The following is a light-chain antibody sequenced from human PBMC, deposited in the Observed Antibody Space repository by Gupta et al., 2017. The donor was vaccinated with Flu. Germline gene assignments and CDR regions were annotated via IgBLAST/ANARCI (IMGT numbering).Light chain of an antibody. CDR3: HQTHNTPWT. J-gene: IGKJ1*01. CDR2: WAS. CDR1: RSRLYNGKYKNY. Sequence: SLGERATINCKSSRSRLYNGKYKNYLNWYQQKPGQPPKLLIYWASTRDSGVPDRFSGSGSETDFTLTISSLQAEDVAVYYCHQTHNTPWTFGQGTKVEIK. V-gene: IGKV4-1*01.